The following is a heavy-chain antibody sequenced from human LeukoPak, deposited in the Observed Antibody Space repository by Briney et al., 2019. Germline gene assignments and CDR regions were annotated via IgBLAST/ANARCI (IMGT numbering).Heavy chain of an antibody. D-gene: IGHD6-13*01. V-gene: IGHV3-21*01. Sequence: AGGPLRLSCAASGFTFSSYSMNWVRQAPGKGLEWVSSISSSSSYIYYADSVKGRFTISRDNAKNSLYLQMNSLRAEDTAVYYCARVFVAAAGMMDFDYWGQGTLVTVSS. CDR3: ARVFVAAAGMMDFDY. CDR1: GFTFSSYS. CDR2: ISSSSSYI. J-gene: IGHJ4*02.